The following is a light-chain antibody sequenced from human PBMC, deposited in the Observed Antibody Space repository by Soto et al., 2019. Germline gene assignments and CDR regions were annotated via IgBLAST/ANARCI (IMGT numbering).Light chain of an antibody. J-gene: IGLJ1*01. V-gene: IGLV1-40*01. CDR3: QSYDSSLSVYV. CDR2: GNT. Sequence: QSALTQPPSVSGAPGQRVTISCTGSTSNIGAGYDVHWYQHLPGTAPKLLIYGNTNRPSGVPDRFSGSKSGTSASLAITGLQAEDEADYYCQSYDSSLSVYVFGTGTKVTVL. CDR1: TSNIGAGYD.